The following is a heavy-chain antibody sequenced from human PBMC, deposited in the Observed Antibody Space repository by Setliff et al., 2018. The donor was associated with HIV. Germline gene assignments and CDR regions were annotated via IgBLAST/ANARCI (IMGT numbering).Heavy chain of an antibody. Sequence: PGGSLRLSCVASGFAFSSYWMTWVRPAPGKGLEWISYISSSRTIYYAYSVKGRFTISRDNAKNSLYLQMNSLRAEDTAVYYCARDGYSSSWYVDSYYMDVWGKGNTVTVSS. CDR1: GFAFSSYW. D-gene: IGHD6-13*01. CDR3: ARDGYSSSWYVDSYYMDV. J-gene: IGHJ6*03. V-gene: IGHV3-48*01. CDR2: ISSSRTI.